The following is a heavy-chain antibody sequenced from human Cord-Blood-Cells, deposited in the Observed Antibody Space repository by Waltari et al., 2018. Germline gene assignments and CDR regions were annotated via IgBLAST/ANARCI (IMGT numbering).Heavy chain of an antibody. CDR2: IKQDGSEK. CDR1: GCTFSSYG. D-gene: IGHD6-13*01. V-gene: IGHV3-7*05. Sequence: EVQLVASGGGLVQPGGSLRLSCAASGCTFSSYGMSWVRQAPGKGLEWVANIKQDGSEKYYVDSVKGRFTISRDNAKNSLYLQMNSLRAEDTAVYYCARAGDSIAAAGDYWGQGTLVTVSS. J-gene: IGHJ4*02. CDR3: ARAGDSIAAAGDY.